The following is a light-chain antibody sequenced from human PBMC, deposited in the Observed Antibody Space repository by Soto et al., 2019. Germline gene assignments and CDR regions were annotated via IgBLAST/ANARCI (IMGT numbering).Light chain of an antibody. V-gene: IGKV3-15*01. CDR2: GAS. CDR1: QSVSSSY. Sequence: EIVLTQSPGTLSLSPGERATLSCRASQSVSSSYLAWYQQKPGQAPRLLIYGASTRATGIPARFSGSGSGTEFTLTISSLQSEDFAVYYCQQYHNWPPITFGQGTHWRL. J-gene: IGKJ5*01. CDR3: QQYHNWPPIT.